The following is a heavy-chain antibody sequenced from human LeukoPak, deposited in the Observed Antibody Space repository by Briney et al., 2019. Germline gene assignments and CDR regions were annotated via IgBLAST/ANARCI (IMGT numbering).Heavy chain of an antibody. V-gene: IGHV1-2*02. J-gene: IGHJ5*02. CDR1: GYTFTGYY. D-gene: IGHD3-22*01. CDR3: ARGWNYYDSSGSSFDP. Sequence: GASVKVSCKASGYTFTGYYMHWVRQAPGQGLEWMGWINPNSGGTNYAQKFQGRVTITRDTSISTAYMELSRLTSDDTAVYYCARGWNYYDSSGSSFDPWGQGTLVTVSS. CDR2: INPNSGGT.